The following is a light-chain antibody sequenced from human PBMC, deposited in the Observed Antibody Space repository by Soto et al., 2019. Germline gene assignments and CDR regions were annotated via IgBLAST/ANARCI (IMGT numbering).Light chain of an antibody. J-gene: IGKJ1*01. Sequence: EIVIAQSPGTLSLSPGEIATLSCSASQIVSNNYLAWYQQKPGQAPRLLIFGASSRATGIPDKFSGSGSGTDFTLTISRLEPDDFAVYYCQNYGSPPWKFGQGTKVDI. V-gene: IGKV3-20*01. CDR1: QIVSNNY. CDR3: QNYGSPPWK. CDR2: GAS.